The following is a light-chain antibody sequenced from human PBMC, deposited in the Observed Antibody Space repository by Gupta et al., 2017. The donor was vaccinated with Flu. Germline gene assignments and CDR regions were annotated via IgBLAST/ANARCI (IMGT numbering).Light chain of an antibody. V-gene: IGKV3-11*01. CDR1: QSVSSY. J-gene: IGKJ5*01. CDR3: QQHSNWPIT. Sequence: ELVLTQSPATLSLSPGERATLSCRASQSVSSYLAWYQQKPGKAPRLLIYDASSRATGIPARFSGSGSGTDFTLTISSLEPEDFAVYYCQQHSNWPITFGQGTRLEIK. CDR2: DAS.